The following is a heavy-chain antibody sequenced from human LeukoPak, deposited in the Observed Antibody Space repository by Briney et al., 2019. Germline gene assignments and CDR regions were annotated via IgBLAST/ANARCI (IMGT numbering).Heavy chain of an antibody. CDR3: ARVRTMIVVVIHDY. V-gene: IGHV1-18*01. CDR1: GYTFTSYG. CDR2: ISAYNGNT. Sequence: ASVKVSCKASGYTFTSYGISWVRQAPGQGLAWMGWISAYNGNTNYAQKLQGRVTMTTDTSTSTAYMELRSLRSDDTAVYYCARVRTMIVVVIHDYWGQGTLVTVSS. J-gene: IGHJ4*02. D-gene: IGHD3-22*01.